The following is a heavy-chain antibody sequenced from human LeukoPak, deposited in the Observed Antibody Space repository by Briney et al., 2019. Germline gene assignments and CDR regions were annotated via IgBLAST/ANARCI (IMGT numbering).Heavy chain of an antibody. CDR3: ASRYTTGTPYDY. V-gene: IGHV4-34*01. CDR1: GGSFSGYY. D-gene: IGHD4-17*01. J-gene: IGHJ4*02. Sequence: PSETLSLTCAVYGGSFSGYYWSWIRQPPGKGLEWIGEINHSGSTNYNPSLKSRVTISVDTSKNQFSLKLSSVTAADTAVYYCASRYTTGTPYDYWGQGTLVTVSS. CDR2: INHSGST.